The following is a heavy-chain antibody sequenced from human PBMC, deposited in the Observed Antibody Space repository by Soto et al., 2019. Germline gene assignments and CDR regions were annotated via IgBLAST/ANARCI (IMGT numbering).Heavy chain of an antibody. CDR3: ARTGERWILGYYFDY. Sequence: QVQLQESGPGLVKPSQTLSLTCTVSGGSISSGGYYWSWIRQHPGKGLEWIGYIDYSGSTYYNPCLKSRVTISVDTSKNQFSLKLSSVTAADTAVYYCARTGERWILGYYFDYWGQGTLVTVSS. V-gene: IGHV4-31*03. J-gene: IGHJ4*02. CDR1: GGSISSGGYY. D-gene: IGHD2-2*03. CDR2: IDYSGST.